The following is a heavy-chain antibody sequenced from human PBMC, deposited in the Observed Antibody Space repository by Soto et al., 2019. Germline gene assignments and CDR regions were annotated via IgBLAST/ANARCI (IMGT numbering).Heavy chain of an antibody. CDR2: ISGSGGST. CDR1: GFTFSSYA. D-gene: IGHD2-15*01. V-gene: IGHV3-23*01. Sequence: GGSLRLSCAASGFTFSSYAMSWVRQAPGKGLEWVSAISGSGGSTYYADSVKGRFPISRDNSKNTLYLQMNSLRAEDTAVYYCAKGSEVAGLFDYWGQGTLVTVSS. CDR3: AKGSEVAGLFDY. J-gene: IGHJ4*02.